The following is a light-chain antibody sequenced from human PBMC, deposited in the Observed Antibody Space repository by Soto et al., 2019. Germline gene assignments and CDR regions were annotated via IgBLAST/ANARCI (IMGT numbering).Light chain of an antibody. J-gene: IGKJ4*01. Sequence: IQLTQYPSYRSSSLGDRVTITCRASQDISSYLGWYQQKPGKAPKLLIYAASTLQSGVPSRFSGSGSGTDCTITINSLQTEDFATYFCQQLNNYPSTFGGGTKVDIK. CDR3: QQLNNYPST. V-gene: IGKV1-9*01. CDR2: AAS. CDR1: QDISSY.